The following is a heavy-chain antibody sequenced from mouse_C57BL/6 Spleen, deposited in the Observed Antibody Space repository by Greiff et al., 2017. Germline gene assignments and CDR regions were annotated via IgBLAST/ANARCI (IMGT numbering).Heavy chain of an antibody. Sequence: VQLKQSGPELVKPGASVKMSCTASGYTFTDYNMHWVRQSPGKSLEWVGTINPNNGGTSYTQTFKGQATLTVNKSSSTAYMELRSLTSEDSAVYDCAIYGYDWFAYWGQGTLVTVSA. CDR3: AIYGYDWFAY. CDR1: GYTFTDYN. J-gene: IGHJ3*01. D-gene: IGHD2-2*01. CDR2: INPNNGGT. V-gene: IGHV1-22*01.